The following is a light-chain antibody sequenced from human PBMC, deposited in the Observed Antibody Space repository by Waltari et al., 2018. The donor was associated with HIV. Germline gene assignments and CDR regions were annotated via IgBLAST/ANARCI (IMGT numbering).Light chain of an antibody. V-gene: IGKV1-33*01. CDR2: DAS. CDR1: QDISNY. CDR3: QQYDNLPSYT. Sequence: DIQMTQSPSSLSASVGDRVTITCQASQDISNYLNWYQQKPGKAPKLLIYDASNLETGVPSRFSGSGSGTDFTFTISSLQPEDIPTYYCQQYDNLPSYTFGQGTKLEIK. J-gene: IGKJ2*01.